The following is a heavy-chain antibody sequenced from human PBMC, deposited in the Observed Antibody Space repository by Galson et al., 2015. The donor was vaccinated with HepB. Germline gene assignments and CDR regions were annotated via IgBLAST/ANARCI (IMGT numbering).Heavy chain of an antibody. CDR3: ARDGPYYYDSSGYYETDY. J-gene: IGHJ4*02. V-gene: IGHV1-69*13. Sequence: SVKVSCKASGGTFSGYAISWVRQAPGQGLEWMGGIIPIFGTANYAQKFQGRVTITADESTSTAYMELSSLRSEDTAVYYCARDGPYYYDSSGYYETDYWGQGTLVTVSS. D-gene: IGHD3-22*01. CDR1: GGTFSGYA. CDR2: IIPIFGTA.